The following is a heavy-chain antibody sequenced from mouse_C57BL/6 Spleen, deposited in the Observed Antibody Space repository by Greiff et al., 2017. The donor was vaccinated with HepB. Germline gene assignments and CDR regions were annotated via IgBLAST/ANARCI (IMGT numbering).Heavy chain of an antibody. CDR1: GYTFTSYW. CDR2: IYPGSGST. D-gene: IGHD2-3*01. V-gene: IGHV1-55*01. CDR3: ASGDDGSDGGFAY. J-gene: IGHJ3*01. Sequence: QVQLQQPGAELVKPGASVKMSCKASGYTFTSYWITWVKQRPGQGLEWIGDIYPGSGSTNYNEKFKSKATLTVDTSSSTAYMQLSSLTSEDSAVYYCASGDDGSDGGFAYWGQGTLVTVSA.